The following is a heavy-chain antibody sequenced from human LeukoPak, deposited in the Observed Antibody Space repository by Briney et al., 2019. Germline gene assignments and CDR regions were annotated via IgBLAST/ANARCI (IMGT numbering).Heavy chain of an antibody. CDR2: ISSSGSTI. J-gene: IGHJ4*02. D-gene: IGHD6-6*01. V-gene: IGHV3-11*01. Sequence: GGSLRLSCAASGFTFSDYYMSWIRQAPGKGLEWVSYISSSGSTIYYADSVKGRFTISRDNAKNSLYLQMNSLRAEDTAVYYCARANDYSSSSWGFDYWGQGTLVNVSS. CDR1: GFTFSDYY. CDR3: ARANDYSSSSWGFDY.